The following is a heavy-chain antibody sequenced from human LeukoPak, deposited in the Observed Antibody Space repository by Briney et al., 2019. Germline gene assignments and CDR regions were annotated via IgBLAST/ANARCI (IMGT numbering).Heavy chain of an antibody. CDR1: GLTFTSHA. D-gene: IGHD2-21*02. CDR2: IDGDGTSA. J-gene: IGHJ4*02. CDR3: AKEVTLYPQVLPCFDY. Sequence: GGCLRLSCAVSGLTFTSHAMSWLRQAPGKGLEWISVIDGDGTSAYYADSVRGRFTISRDNSNNTLYLQMNSLRGGDAAVYYCAKEVTLYPQVLPCFDYGGQGSLVTVSS. V-gene: IGHV3-23*03.